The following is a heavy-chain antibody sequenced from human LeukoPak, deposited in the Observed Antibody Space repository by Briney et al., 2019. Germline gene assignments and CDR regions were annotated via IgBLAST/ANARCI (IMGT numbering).Heavy chain of an antibody. V-gene: IGHV1-18*01. J-gene: IGHJ3*02. CDR1: GYTFTSYG. CDR2: ISAYNGNT. D-gene: IGHD3-9*01. Sequence: ASVKLSFTASGYTFTSYGISWVRQAPGQGLEWMGWISAYNGNTNYAQKLQGRVTMTTDTSTSTAYMELRILRSDDTAVYYCARETCYYILAGYYIGACDIWGQGKMVTVSS. CDR3: ARETCYYILAGYYIGACDI.